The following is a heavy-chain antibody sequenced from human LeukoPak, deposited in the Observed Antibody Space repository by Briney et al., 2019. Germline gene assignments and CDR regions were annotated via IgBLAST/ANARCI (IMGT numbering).Heavy chain of an antibody. J-gene: IGHJ5*02. V-gene: IGHV4-4*02. Sequence: PSETQSLTCAVSGGSISSSNWWSWVRQPPGKGLEWIGEIYHSGSTNYNPSLKSRVTISVDKSKNQFSLKLSSVTAADTAVYYCAKDYEPLVGVHRWGDWFDPWGQGTLVTVSS. CDR1: GGSISSSNW. CDR2: IYHSGST. D-gene: IGHD1-26*01. CDR3: AKDYEPLVGVHRWGDWFDP.